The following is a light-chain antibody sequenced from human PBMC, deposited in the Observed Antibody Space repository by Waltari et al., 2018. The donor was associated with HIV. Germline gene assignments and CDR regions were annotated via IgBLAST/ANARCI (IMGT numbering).Light chain of an antibody. Sequence: QTVVTQEPSFSVSPGGTVTLTCGLRSGSVSTNYYHSWYKQSPGQAPRTLIYSTDIRSSGAPARFSGSILGNKAALTITGAQAEDEADYYCVVYLSSGSWVFGGGTKVTVL. V-gene: IGLV8-61*01. CDR3: VVYLSSGSWV. CDR1: SGSVSTNYY. CDR2: STD. J-gene: IGLJ3*02.